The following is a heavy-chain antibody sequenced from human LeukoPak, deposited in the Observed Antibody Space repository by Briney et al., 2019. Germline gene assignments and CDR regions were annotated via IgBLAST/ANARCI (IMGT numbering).Heavy chain of an antibody. CDR2: ISTYNGDT. CDR3: ARYPLSYTGNWHYFFDY. Sequence: ASVKVSCKASGYXFTRWNFSWVRQAPGQGLEWMGWISTYNGDTKYAQKLQGRVTMTTDTSTSTAYMDLRSLTPDDTAFYYCARYPLSYTGNWHYFFDYWGQGTLLTVSS. D-gene: IGHD1-7*01. V-gene: IGHV1-18*01. J-gene: IGHJ4*02. CDR1: GYXFTRWN.